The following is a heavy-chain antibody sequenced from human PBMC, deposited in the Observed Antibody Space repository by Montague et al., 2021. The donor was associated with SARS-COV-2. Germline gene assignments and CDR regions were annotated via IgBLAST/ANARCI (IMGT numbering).Heavy chain of an antibody. J-gene: IGHJ6*03. V-gene: IGHV4-34*01. Sequence: NYNPSLKSRVTISVDTSKNQFSLKLSSVTAADTAVYYCARGRTPNYYYYMDVWDSGTTGTVSS. CDR3: ARGRTPNYYYYMDV. D-gene: IGHD2-15*01.